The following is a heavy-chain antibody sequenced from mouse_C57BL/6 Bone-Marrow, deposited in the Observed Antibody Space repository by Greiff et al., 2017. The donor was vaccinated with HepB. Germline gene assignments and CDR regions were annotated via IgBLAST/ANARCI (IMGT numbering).Heavy chain of an antibody. D-gene: IGHD1-1*01. Sequence: QVQLKQPGAELVMPGASVKLSCKASGYTFTSYWMHWVKQRPGQGLEWIGEIDPSDSYTNYNQKFKGKSTLTVDKSSSTAYMQLSSLTSEDSAVYYCARGDPFITTTYYYAMDYWGQGTSVTVSS. V-gene: IGHV1-69*01. CDR2: IDPSDSYT. CDR3: ARGDPFITTTYYYAMDY. J-gene: IGHJ4*01. CDR1: GYTFTSYW.